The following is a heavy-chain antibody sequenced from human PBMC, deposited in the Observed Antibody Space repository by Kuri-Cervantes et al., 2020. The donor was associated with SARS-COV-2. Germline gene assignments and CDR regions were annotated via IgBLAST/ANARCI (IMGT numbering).Heavy chain of an antibody. Sequence: GESLKISCEVSGFTLSDYGMHWVRQAPANGLEWVAIISYDGSKRYYTDSVKGRFTISKDISKDTLYLEMNSLRVEDTAVYYCARLLGDYGSSSYDVQHYLDYWGQGTLVTVSS. CDR3: ARLLGDYGSSSYDVQHYLDY. J-gene: IGHJ4*02. CDR1: GFTLSDYG. V-gene: IGHV3-30-3*01. D-gene: IGHD4/OR15-4a*01. CDR2: ISYDGSKR.